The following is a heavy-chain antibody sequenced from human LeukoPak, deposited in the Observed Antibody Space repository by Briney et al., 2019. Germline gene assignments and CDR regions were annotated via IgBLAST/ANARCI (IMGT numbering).Heavy chain of an antibody. V-gene: IGHV3-23*01. Sequence: PGGSLRLSCEASGFTFSTQGMSWVRQAPGKGLEWISTISSSGDTTHYVDSVRGRFTISRDNSKNTLYLQMSSLRAEDTATYYCARMTANYWGQGTLATVSS. CDR1: GFTFSTQG. J-gene: IGHJ4*02. CDR2: ISSSGDTT. D-gene: IGHD2-21*02. CDR3: ARMTANY.